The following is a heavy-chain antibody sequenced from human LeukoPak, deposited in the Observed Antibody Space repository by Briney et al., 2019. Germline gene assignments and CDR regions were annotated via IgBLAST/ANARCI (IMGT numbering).Heavy chain of an antibody. D-gene: IGHD5-12*01. CDR3: ARELPPPLRFFVY. Sequence: GGSLRLCCAASGFTFSDYNMCWSRQAPGKGLERVSYISSSGSTIYYADSVKGRFTISRDNAKNSLYLQMNSLPAGVTPVYYCARELPPPLRFFVYWGQGTLVTVSS. V-gene: IGHV3-11*01. CDR2: ISSSGSTI. J-gene: IGHJ4*02. CDR1: GFTFSDYN.